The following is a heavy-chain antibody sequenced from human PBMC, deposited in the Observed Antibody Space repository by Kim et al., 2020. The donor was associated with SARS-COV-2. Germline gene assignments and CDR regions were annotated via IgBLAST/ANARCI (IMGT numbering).Heavy chain of an antibody. CDR2: INQDGSQK. Sequence: GGSLRLSCAASGLTFGGNWMTWVRQAAGKGLEWVACINQDGSQKYYVDSAKGRFTISRDNAKNSVYLQMNSLRGEDTAVYYCARGRGVDYWGQGTLVTVS. J-gene: IGHJ4*02. CDR3: ARGRGVDY. CDR1: GLTFGGNW. V-gene: IGHV3-7*04.